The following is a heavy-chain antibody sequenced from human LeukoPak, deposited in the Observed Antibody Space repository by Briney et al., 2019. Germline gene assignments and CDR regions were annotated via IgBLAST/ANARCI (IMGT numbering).Heavy chain of an antibody. CDR2: INHSGST. CDR3: ARGSIAAATIEI. CDR1: GGSFSGYY. Sequence: PSETLSLTCAVYGGSFSGYYWSWIRQPPGKGLEWIGEINHSGSTNYSPSLKSRVTISVDTSKNQFSLKLSSVTAADTAVYYCARGSIAAATIEIWGQGTMVTVSS. J-gene: IGHJ3*02. D-gene: IGHD6-13*01. V-gene: IGHV4-34*01.